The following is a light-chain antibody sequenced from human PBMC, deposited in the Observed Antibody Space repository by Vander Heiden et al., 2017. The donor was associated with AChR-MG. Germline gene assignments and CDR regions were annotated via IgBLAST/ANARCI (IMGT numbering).Light chain of an antibody. Sequence: DIQMTQSPSSLSASVGDRVTITCQASQDINNYLHWYQHKPGKAPKLLIYDASNLETGAPSRFSGSGYGTDFTFTISSLQPEDIATYYCQQDDNLPPQLTFGGETRVEIK. CDR1: QDINNY. CDR3: QQDDNLPPQLT. J-gene: IGKJ4*01. V-gene: IGKV1-33*01. CDR2: DAS.